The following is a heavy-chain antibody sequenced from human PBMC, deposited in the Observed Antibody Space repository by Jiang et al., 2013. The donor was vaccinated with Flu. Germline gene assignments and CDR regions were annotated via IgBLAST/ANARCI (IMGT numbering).Heavy chain of an antibody. Sequence: SGDYMSSSTYYWGWVRQPPGKDLEWIGSIHFSGSTYYNPTLKSRVTISVDASKNQFFLKMNSVTAADTAVYFCAEQPHYWGQGTLVTVSS. CDR3: AEQPHY. CDR1: GDYMSSSTYY. CDR2: IHFSGST. V-gene: IGHV4-39*01. J-gene: IGHJ4*02.